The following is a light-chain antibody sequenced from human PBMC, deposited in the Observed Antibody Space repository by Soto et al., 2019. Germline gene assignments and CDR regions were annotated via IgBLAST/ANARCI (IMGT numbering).Light chain of an antibody. CDR2: DAS. V-gene: IGKV1-33*01. J-gene: IGKJ1*01. CDR1: QDISNY. CDR3: QQYKSWPT. Sequence: DIQMTQSPSFLSASVGDRVSISCQASQDISNYLNWYQQKPGKAPKLLIYDASNLETGVPSRFSGSGSGTDFTFTISSLQPEDIATYYCQQYKSWPTFGQGTKVDI.